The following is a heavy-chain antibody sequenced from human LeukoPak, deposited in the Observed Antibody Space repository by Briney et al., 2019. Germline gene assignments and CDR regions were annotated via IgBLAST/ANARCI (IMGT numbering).Heavy chain of an antibody. CDR1: GDSISSYNYF. Sequence: SETLSLTCTVSGDSISSYNYFWGWIRQPPGKGLEWVGSIYYRGNTYYNPSLKSRVTLSADTSKNQFSLKVTSVTAADTAVYYCARASSGYYWDFDYWGQGALVTVPS. D-gene: IGHD3-22*01. J-gene: IGHJ4*02. CDR2: IYYRGNT. V-gene: IGHV4-39*01. CDR3: ARASSGYYWDFDY.